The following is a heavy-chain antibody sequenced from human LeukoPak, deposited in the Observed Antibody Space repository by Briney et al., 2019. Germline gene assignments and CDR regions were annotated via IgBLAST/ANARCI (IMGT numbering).Heavy chain of an antibody. CDR2: ISGSGGST. CDR1: GFTFSSYA. Sequence: GGSLRLSCAASGFTFSSYAMSWVRQAPGKGLEWVSSISGSGGSTNYADSVKGRFTISRDNSKNTLYLQMNSLRAEDTAVYYCAKCRYYNDSPDWFDPWGQGTLVIVSS. CDR3: AKCRYYNDSPDWFDP. D-gene: IGHD3-22*01. V-gene: IGHV3-23*01. J-gene: IGHJ5*02.